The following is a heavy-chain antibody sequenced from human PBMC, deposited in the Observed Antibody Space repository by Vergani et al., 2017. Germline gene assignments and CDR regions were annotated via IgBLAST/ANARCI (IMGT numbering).Heavy chain of an antibody. D-gene: IGHD3-3*01. Sequence: QVQLVQSGAEVKKPGASVKVSCKASGYTFTSYGISWVRQAPGQGLEWMGWISAYNGNTNYAQKLQGRVTMTTDTSTSTAYMELRGLRSDDTAVYYCARVFGVYDFWSGYSSFDYWGQGTLVTVSS. CDR3: ARVFGVYDFWSGYSSFDY. J-gene: IGHJ4*02. CDR2: ISAYNGNT. CDR1: GYTFTSYG. V-gene: IGHV1-18*01.